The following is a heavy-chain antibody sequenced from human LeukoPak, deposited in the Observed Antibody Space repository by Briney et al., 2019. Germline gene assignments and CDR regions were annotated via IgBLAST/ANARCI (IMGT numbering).Heavy chain of an antibody. CDR3: ARELLWFGELPADY. CDR2: IGGSGRIT. V-gene: IGHV3-48*04. J-gene: IGHJ4*02. D-gene: IGHD3-10*01. Sequence: GGSLRLSCEASGFSFSSFSMNWVRQAPGKGLEWVAYIGGSGRITYADSVKGRFTISRDNAKNSLYLQMNSLRAEDTAVYYCARELLWFGELPADYWGQGTLVTVSS. CDR1: GFSFSSFS.